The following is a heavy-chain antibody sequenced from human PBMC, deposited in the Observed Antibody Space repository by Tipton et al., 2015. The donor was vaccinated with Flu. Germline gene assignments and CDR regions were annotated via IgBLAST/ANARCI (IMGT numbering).Heavy chain of an antibody. D-gene: IGHD4-17*01. J-gene: IGHJ4*02. Sequence: QSGAEVKKPGASVRVSCKASGYTFTDYYMHWVRQAPGQGLEWMGWFNPKSGGTSYTQKFQGRVTMTRDTSISTAYMELTRLRYDDTAVYYCARDRDGDSYFDYWGQGTLVTVYS. CDR2: FNPKSGGT. V-gene: IGHV1-2*02. CDR1: GYTFTDYY. CDR3: ARDRDGDSYFDY.